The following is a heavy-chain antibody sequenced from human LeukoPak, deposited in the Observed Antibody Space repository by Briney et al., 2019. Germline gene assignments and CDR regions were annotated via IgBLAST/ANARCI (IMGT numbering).Heavy chain of an antibody. CDR1: GFIVSNNY. CDR3: ARDSSSWYGSYYFNMAV. J-gene: IGHJ6*03. Sequence: GSLRLSCAASGFIVSNNYLSWVRQAPGKGLEWVSVLYADGSTYYTDSVKGRFTISRDNSKNTLYLQMNSLRADDTAVYYCARDSSSWYGSYYFNMAVWGQGTTVTVSS. V-gene: IGHV3-53*01. CDR2: LYADGST. D-gene: IGHD6-13*01.